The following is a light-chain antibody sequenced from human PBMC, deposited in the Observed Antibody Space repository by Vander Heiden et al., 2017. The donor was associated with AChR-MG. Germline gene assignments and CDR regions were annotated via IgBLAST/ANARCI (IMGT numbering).Light chain of an antibody. CDR1: QSVSSF. Sequence: EIVLTQSPGTLSLSPGERATRSCRASQSVSSFLAWFQQKPGQAPRLLIYAASSRATGIPDRFSGSGSGTDFTLTISRLEPEDFAVYYCQHYDSSPWTFGQGTKVEIK. CDR2: AAS. J-gene: IGKJ1*01. CDR3: QHYDSSPWT. V-gene: IGKV3-20*01.